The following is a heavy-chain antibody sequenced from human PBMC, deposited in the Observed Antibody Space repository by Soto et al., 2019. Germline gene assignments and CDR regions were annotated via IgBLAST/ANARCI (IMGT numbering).Heavy chain of an antibody. CDR3: AKDGTTGGQHFYCMDV. V-gene: IGHV3-48*03. CDR1: GFTFSSYE. J-gene: IGHJ6*02. D-gene: IGHD2-15*01. Sequence: GGSLRLSCAASGFTFSSYEMNWVSQAPGKGLEWVSHISSSGSTIYYADSVKGRFTISRDNAKNTLFLQMNSLRAEDTALYFCAKDGTTGGQHFYCMDVWGQGTTVTVSS. CDR2: ISSSGSTI.